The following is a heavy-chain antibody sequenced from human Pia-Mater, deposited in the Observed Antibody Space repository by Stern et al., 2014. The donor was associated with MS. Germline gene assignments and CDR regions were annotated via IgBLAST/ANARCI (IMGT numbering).Heavy chain of an antibody. Sequence: QVQLGQSGAEVTKPGSSVKVSCKASGDTFSDYAISWVRQAPGQGLEWMGGIIPIFGSTDYAQKLQGRVPITADESTTTAYMGLINLSSEDTAVYYCVRGAYCGGDCYWGWFDSWGQGTLVTVSS. CDR1: GDTFSDYA. D-gene: IGHD2-21*02. CDR2: IIPIFGST. V-gene: IGHV1-69*01. J-gene: IGHJ5*01. CDR3: VRGAYCGGDCYWGWFDS.